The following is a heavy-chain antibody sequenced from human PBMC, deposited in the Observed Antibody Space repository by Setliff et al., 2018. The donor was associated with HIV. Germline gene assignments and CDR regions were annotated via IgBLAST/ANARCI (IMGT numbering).Heavy chain of an antibody. D-gene: IGHD2-15*01. J-gene: IGHJ4*02. CDR3: AREREGYCSGDSSGDCYYFDY. V-gene: IGHV1-46*01. CDR1: GYTFTSHY. CDR2: INPNGGST. Sequence: ASVKVSCKASGYTFTSHYIHWVRQAPGQGLEWMGIINPNGGSTTYAQKFQGRVTMTRDTSTSTVYMELSSLRSEDTAMYYCAREREGYCSGDSSGDCYYFDYWGQGTLVTVSS.